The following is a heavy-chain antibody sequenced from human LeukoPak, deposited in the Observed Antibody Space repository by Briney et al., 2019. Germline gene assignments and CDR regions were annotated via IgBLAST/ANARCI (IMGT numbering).Heavy chain of an antibody. CDR3: AKDREYYERPGIGIMDV. CDR2: ISWDSGYI. CDR1: GFIIDDYA. Sequence: PGRSLTLSCAASGFIIDDYAMHWVRQAPGKGLEWVSGISWDSGYIGYADSVKGRFTISRDNARNSLYLQMNSLRPEDSALYYCAKDREYYERPGIGIMDVWGKGTTVTVSS. J-gene: IGHJ6*03. D-gene: IGHD3-22*01. V-gene: IGHV3-9*01.